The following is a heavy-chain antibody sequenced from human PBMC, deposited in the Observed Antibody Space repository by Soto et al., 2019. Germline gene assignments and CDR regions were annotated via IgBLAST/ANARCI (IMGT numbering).Heavy chain of an antibody. D-gene: IGHD6-13*01. Sequence: SVKVCCEASGGTFNNYAFSWVRQAPGQGLEWMGGIIPVFSATHYAQNFQGRVTISANESTKTVYLDLSSLRSDDTAVYFCAREMPSTAAAYFYYGPNVWGQGTPVTVS. CDR3: AREMPSTAAAYFYYGPNV. CDR1: GGTFNNYA. V-gene: IGHV1-69*13. J-gene: IGHJ6*02. CDR2: IIPVFSAT.